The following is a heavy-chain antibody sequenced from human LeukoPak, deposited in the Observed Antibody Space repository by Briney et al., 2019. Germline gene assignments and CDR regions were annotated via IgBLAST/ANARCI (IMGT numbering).Heavy chain of an antibody. CDR1: GFTFSSHG. CDR3: AKYNSGRQRFFFDY. Sequence: GGSLRLSCAASGFTFSSHGMHWVRQAPGKGLEWVAFIRYDGSNKYYADSVKGRFTISRDNSKNTLYLQMNSLRAEDTAVYYCAKYNSGRQRFFFDYWGQGTLVTVFS. V-gene: IGHV3-30*02. CDR2: IRYDGSNK. J-gene: IGHJ4*02. D-gene: IGHD1-26*01.